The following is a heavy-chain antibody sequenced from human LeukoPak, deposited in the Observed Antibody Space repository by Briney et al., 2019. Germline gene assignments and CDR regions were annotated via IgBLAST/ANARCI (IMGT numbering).Heavy chain of an antibody. CDR3: AGDPYSGNYGSYYYYYMDV. J-gene: IGHJ6*03. D-gene: IGHD3-22*01. CDR2: ITSGSSYR. CDR1: GFTFSSYN. V-gene: IGHV3-21*01. Sequence: GGSLRLSCAASGFTFSSYNMNWVRQAPGKGLEWVSSITSGSSYRFYADSVKGRFTISRDNAKNSLYLQINSLGPEDTAVYFCAGDPYSGNYGSYYYYYMDVWGKGTTVTVSS.